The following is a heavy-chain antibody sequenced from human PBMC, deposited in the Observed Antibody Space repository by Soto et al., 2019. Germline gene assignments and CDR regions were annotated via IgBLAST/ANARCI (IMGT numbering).Heavy chain of an antibody. CDR1: GGSFNRHT. Sequence: QVQLVQAGAEVRKPGSSVRVSCKASGGSFNRHTISWVRQAPGQGLEWMGGIIPIFGTANHAQKFQGRVTIIADESTSTVYMELSSVRSDDTAIYYCARGWGYDSTDYYYAYWGQGTLVMVSS. V-gene: IGHV1-69*01. CDR2: IIPIFGTA. CDR3: ARGWGYDSTDYYYAY. J-gene: IGHJ4*02. D-gene: IGHD3-22*01.